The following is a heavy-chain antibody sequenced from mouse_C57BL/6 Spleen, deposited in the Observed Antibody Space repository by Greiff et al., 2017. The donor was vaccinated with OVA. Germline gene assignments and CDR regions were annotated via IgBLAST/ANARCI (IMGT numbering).Heavy chain of an antibody. J-gene: IGHJ3*01. CDR1: GYSFTGYY. D-gene: IGHD2-4*01. CDR2: INPSTGGT. V-gene: IGHV1-42*01. CDR3: ARSEDYGSAWFAY. Sequence: VHVKQSGRELVKPGASVKISCKASGYSFTGYYMNWVKQSPEKSLEWIGEINPSTGGTTYNQKFKAKATLTVDKSSSTAYMQLKSLTSEDSAVYYCARSEDYGSAWFAYWGQGTLVTVSA.